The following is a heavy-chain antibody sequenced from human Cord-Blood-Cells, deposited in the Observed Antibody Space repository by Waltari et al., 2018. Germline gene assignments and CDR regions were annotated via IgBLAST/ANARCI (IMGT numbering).Heavy chain of an antibody. CDR1: GYTFTSYD. J-gene: IGHJ3*02. Sequence: QVQLVQSGAEVKKPGASVKVSCKASGYTFTSYDINWVRQATGQGLEWMGWMNPNSGNTGYAQKFQGRVTITRNTSISTAYMELSSLRSEDTAVYYCARGPPAYCGGDCYFDAFDIWGQGTMVTVSS. CDR2: MNPNSGNT. V-gene: IGHV1-8*03. CDR3: ARGPPAYCGGDCYFDAFDI. D-gene: IGHD2-21*01.